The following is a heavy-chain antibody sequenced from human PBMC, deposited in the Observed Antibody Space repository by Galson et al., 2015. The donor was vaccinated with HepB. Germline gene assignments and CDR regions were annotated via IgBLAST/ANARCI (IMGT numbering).Heavy chain of an antibody. D-gene: IGHD2-21*02. J-gene: IGHJ3*02. CDR2: IIPIFGTA. V-gene: IGHV1-69*13. CDR1: GGTFSSYA. CDR3: ARDPAYCGGDCYYDAFDI. Sequence: SVKVSCKASGGTFSSYAISWVRQAPGQGLEWMGGIIPIFGTANYAQKFQGRVTITADESTSTAYMELSSLRSEDTAVYYCARDPAYCGGDCYYDAFDIWGQGTMVTVSS.